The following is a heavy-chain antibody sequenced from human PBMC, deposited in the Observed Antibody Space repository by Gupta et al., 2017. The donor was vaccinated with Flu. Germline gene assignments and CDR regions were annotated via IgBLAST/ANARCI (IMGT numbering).Heavy chain of an antibody. J-gene: IGHJ4*02. CDR3: ASTRRGLGAYYFDY. Sequence: EVQLLESGGGLVQPGGSLRLSCAASGFTFSSYAMSWVPQAPGKGLEWVSAISGSGGSTYYADSVKGRFTISRDNSKNTLYLQMNSLRAEDTAVYYCASTRRGLGAYYFDYWGQGTLGHRLL. V-gene: IGHV3-23*01. CDR2: ISGSGGST. CDR1: GFTFSSYA. D-gene: IGHD1-26*01.